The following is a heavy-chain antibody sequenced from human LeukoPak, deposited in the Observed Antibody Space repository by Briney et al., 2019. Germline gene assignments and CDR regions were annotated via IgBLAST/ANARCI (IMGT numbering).Heavy chain of an antibody. D-gene: IGHD3-3*01. V-gene: IGHV4-31*03. CDR1: GGSISSGGYY. J-gene: IGHJ3*02. Sequence: SSQTLSLTCTVSGGSISSGGYYWSLIRQHPGKCLDWIGCIYYSGSTYYNPSLKSRVTISVDTSKNQFSLKLSSVTAADTAVYYCARDAGGFYDFWSGYQNAFDIWGQGTMVTVSS. CDR3: ARDAGGFYDFWSGYQNAFDI. CDR2: IYYSGST.